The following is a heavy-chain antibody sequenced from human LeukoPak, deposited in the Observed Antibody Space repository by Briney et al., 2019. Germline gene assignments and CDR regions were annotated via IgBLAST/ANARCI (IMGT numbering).Heavy chain of an antibody. CDR2: IIPIFGTA. CDR1: GGTFRSYA. J-gene: IGHJ4*02. D-gene: IGHD2-15*01. CDR3: ARDLGYCSGGSCRIFDY. Sequence: SVKVSCKASGGTFRSYAISWVRQAPGQGLEWMGRIIPIFGTANYAQKFQGRVTITTDESTSTAYMELSSLRSEDTAVYYCARDLGYCSGGSCRIFDYWGQGTLVTVSS. V-gene: IGHV1-69*05.